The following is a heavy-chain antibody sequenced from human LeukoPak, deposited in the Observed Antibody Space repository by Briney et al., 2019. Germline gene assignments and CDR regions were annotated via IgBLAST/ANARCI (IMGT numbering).Heavy chain of an antibody. CDR1: GGTFSSYA. CDR3: ARSAYYYDSSGYD. Sequence: SVKVSCKASGGTFSSYAISWVRQAPGQGLEWVGRIIPILGIANYAQKFQGRVTITADKSTSTAYMELSSLRSEDTAVYYCARSAYYYDSSGYDWGQGTLVTVSS. V-gene: IGHV1-69*04. J-gene: IGHJ4*02. CDR2: IIPILGIA. D-gene: IGHD3-22*01.